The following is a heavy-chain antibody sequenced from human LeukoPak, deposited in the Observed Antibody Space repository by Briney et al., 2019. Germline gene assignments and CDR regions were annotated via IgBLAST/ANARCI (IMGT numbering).Heavy chain of an antibody. Sequence: GGSLRLSCAASGFTFSSYGMHWVRQAPGKGLEWVAVISYDGSNKYYADSAKGRFTISRDNSKNTLYLQMNSLRAEDTAVYYCAKLLDIVAPSEIDYWGQGTLVTVSS. CDR3: AKLLDIVAPSEIDY. V-gene: IGHV3-30*18. CDR1: GFTFSSYG. D-gene: IGHD5-12*01. J-gene: IGHJ4*02. CDR2: ISYDGSNK.